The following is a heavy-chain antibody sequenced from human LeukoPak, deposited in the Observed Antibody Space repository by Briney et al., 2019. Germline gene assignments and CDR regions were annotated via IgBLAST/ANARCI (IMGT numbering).Heavy chain of an antibody. V-gene: IGHV4-30-2*01. CDR1: GGSISSGGYY. D-gene: IGHD3-9*01. J-gene: IGHJ4*02. CDR3: ATVSDILTGASNLGFGY. CDR2: IYHSGST. Sequence: SETLSLTCTVSGGSISSGGYYWSWIRQPPGKGLEWIGYIYHSGSTYYNPSLKSRVTMSVDTSKNQFSLKLSSVTAADTAVYYCATVSDILTGASNLGFGYWGQGTLVTVSS.